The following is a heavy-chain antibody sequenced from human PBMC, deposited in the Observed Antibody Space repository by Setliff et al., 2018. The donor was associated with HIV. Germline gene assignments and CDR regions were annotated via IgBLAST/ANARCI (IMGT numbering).Heavy chain of an antibody. J-gene: IGHJ4*02. CDR2: INVGNGDT. V-gene: IGHV1-3*01. CDR3: ARGALLAVFDFGD. Sequence: ASVKVSCKASGYTFTTYSLHWVRQAPGHSLEWMGWINVGNGDTKYSPELQGRISITRDTSANTAYMELSSLRSDDTAVYFCARGALLAVFDFGDWGQGTLVTVSS. CDR1: GYTFTTYS. D-gene: IGHD3-10*01.